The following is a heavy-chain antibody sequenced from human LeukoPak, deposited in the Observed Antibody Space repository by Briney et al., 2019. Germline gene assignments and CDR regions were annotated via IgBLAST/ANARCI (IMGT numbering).Heavy chain of an antibody. Sequence: GGSLRLSCAASGFTFSTYAMSWVRQAPGKGLEWVSVINGAGGATYYADSVKGRFAISRDNPKNILYLQMNSLRAEDTAVYYCARGDVAAGFDYWGQGTLVTVSS. D-gene: IGHD6-13*01. CDR3: ARGDVAAGFDY. V-gene: IGHV3-23*01. CDR1: GFTFSTYA. J-gene: IGHJ4*02. CDR2: INGAGGAT.